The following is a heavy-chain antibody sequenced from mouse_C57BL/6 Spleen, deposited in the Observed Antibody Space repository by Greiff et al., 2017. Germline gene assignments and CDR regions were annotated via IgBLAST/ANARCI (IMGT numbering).Heavy chain of an antibody. CDR2: IDPSDSYT. J-gene: IGHJ4*01. V-gene: IGHV1-50*01. CDR3: ALYDYNYAMDY. Sequence: QVQLQQSGAELVKPGASVKLSCKASGYTFTSYWMQWVKQRPGQGLEWIGEIDPSDSYTNYNQKFKGKATLTVDTSSSTAYMQLSSLTSEDSAVYYCALYDYNYAMDYWGQGTSVTVSS. CDR1: GYTFTSYW. D-gene: IGHD2-4*01.